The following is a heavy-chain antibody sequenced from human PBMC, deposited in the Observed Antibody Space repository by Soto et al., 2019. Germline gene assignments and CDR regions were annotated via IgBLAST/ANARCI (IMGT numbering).Heavy chain of an antibody. CDR1: GYTFTHYG. Sequence: QVQLVQSGAEVKKPGASVKVSCKASGYTFTHYGITWVRQAPGQGLEWMGWINSFSGDTNYPQKLQGRLTMTTETSTNTVYMELRNLRSDDTTVYYCARDLHSGGKYWYFDIWGRGTLVTVSS. CDR3: ARDLHSGGKYWYFDI. J-gene: IGHJ2*01. V-gene: IGHV1-18*01. D-gene: IGHD2-15*01. CDR2: INSFSGDT.